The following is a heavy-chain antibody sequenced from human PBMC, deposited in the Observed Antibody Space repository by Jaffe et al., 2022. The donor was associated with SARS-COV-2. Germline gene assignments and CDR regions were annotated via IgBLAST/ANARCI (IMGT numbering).Heavy chain of an antibody. D-gene: IGHD3-22*01. CDR2: ITGSGGDT. V-gene: IGHV3-23*01. CDR3: AKGSTMSRPYYFDS. Sequence: EVQLLESGGGLVQPGGSLRLSCAASGFTFSNYAMAWVRQTPGKGLEWVSAITGSGGDTYLADSVKGRFTISRDNSKKTLYLQMSSLRAEDTAVYYCAKGSTMSRPYYFDSWGQGTLVTVSS. J-gene: IGHJ4*02. CDR1: GFTFSNYA.